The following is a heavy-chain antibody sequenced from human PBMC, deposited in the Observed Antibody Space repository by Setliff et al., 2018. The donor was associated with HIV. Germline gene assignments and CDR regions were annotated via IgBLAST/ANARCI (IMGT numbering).Heavy chain of an antibody. D-gene: IGHD5-12*01. Sequence: SVKVSCKASGGTFSTHAINWVRQAPGQGLEWMGGIIPIFGTTHYAQKFQGRVTITRNTSTNTAYMELSSLESEDTAVYYCARGAVVPSSGHYYFDYWGQGTLVTVSS. J-gene: IGHJ4*02. CDR1: GGTFSTHA. CDR2: IIPIFGTT. CDR3: ARGAVVPSSGHYYFDY. V-gene: IGHV1-69*05.